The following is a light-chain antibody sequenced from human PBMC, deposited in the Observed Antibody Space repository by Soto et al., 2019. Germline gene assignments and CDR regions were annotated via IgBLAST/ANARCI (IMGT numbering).Light chain of an antibody. CDR2: AAS. V-gene: IGKV1-27*01. J-gene: IGKJ3*01. Sequence: DVQRTQSPSSLSASVGDRVTITCRASHDISNYVAWLQQKPGKAPKLLIYAASTLQPGVPSRFSGGGSGVDFTLTISSLQPEDVATYYCQKHNTVPLTFGPGTKVDIK. CDR1: HDISNY. CDR3: QKHNTVPLT.